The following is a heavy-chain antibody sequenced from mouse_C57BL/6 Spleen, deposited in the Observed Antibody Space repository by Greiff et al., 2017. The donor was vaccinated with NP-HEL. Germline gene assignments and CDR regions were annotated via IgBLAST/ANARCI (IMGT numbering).Heavy chain of an antibody. J-gene: IGHJ1*03. Sequence: VQLQQPGAELVRPGSSVKLSCKASGYTFTSYWMHWVKQRPIQGLEWIGNIDPSDSETHYNQKFKDKATLTVDKSSSTAYMQLSSLTSEDSAVYYCARRRSTTVWYFDVWGTGTTVTVSS. CDR1: GYTFTSYW. D-gene: IGHD1-1*01. CDR3: ARRRSTTVWYFDV. V-gene: IGHV1-52*01. CDR2: IDPSDSET.